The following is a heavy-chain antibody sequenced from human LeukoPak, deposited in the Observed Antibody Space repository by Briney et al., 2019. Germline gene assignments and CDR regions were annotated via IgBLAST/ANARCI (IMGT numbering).Heavy chain of an antibody. CDR1: GYTLTELS. V-gene: IGHV1-24*01. Sequence: ASMEVSCKVSGYTLTELSMHWVRQAPGKGLEWMGGFDPEDGETIYAQKFQGRVTMTEDTSTDTAYMELSSLRSEDTAVYYCATRHSVQKVFDYWGQGTLVTVSS. CDR2: FDPEDGET. D-gene: IGHD4-17*01. J-gene: IGHJ4*02. CDR3: ATRHSVQKVFDY.